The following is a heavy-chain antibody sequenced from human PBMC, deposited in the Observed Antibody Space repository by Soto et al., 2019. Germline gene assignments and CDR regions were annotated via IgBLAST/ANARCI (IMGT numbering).Heavy chain of an antibody. CDR1: GFTVSSNY. CDR3: ARVSQMDDYSNPLYYYYGMDV. J-gene: IGHJ6*02. Sequence: GGSLRLSCAASGFTVSSNYMSWVRQAPGKGLEWVSVIYSGGSTYYADSVKGRFTISRDNSKNTLYLQMNSLRAEDTAVHYCARVSQMDDYSNPLYYYYGMDVWGQGTTVTVSS. V-gene: IGHV3-53*01. CDR2: IYSGGST. D-gene: IGHD4-4*01.